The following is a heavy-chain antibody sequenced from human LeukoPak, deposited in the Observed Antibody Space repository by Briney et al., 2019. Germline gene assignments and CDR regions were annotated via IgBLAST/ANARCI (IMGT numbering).Heavy chain of an antibody. V-gene: IGHV1-24*01. CDR2: FDPEDGET. Sequence: ASVKVSCKVSGYTLTELSMHWVRQAPGKGLEWKGGFDPEDGETIYAQKFQGRVTMTEDTSTDTAYMGLSSLRSEDTAVYYCATGTLPYCSGGSCYSPLAFDIWGQGTMVTVSS. CDR3: ATGTLPYCSGGSCYSPLAFDI. CDR1: GYTLTELS. J-gene: IGHJ3*02. D-gene: IGHD2-15*01.